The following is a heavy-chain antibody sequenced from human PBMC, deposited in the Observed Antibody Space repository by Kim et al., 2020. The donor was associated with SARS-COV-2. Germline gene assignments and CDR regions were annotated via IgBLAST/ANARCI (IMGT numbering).Heavy chain of an antibody. J-gene: IGHJ4*02. V-gene: IGHV1-18*01. Sequence: NYAQKFQGRVTMTTDTSTGTGYMVMRSLRSDDTAVYYCARDLGEDTSMIFFDFWGQGTQVTVSS. CDR3: ARDLGEDTSMIFFDF. D-gene: IGHD3-16*01.